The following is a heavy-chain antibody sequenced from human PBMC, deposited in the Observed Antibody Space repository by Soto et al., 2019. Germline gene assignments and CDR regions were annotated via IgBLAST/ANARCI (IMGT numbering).Heavy chain of an antibody. J-gene: IGHJ4*02. Sequence: QVQLLESGGGVVQPGRSLRLSCAASGFTFSSYGMHWVRQAPGKGLEWVAVMWYDGSNKYYADSVKGRFTISRDNSKNTLYLQMTSLRAEDTAVYYCARGHDTGTRLRNIVAHDCLDYWGQGTLVTVSS. CDR3: ARGHDTGTRLRNIVAHDCLDY. CDR1: GFTFSSYG. CDR2: MWYDGSNK. V-gene: IGHV3-33*01. D-gene: IGHD5-12*01.